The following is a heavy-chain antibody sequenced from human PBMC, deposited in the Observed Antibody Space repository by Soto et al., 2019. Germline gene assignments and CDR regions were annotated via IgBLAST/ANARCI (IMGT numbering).Heavy chain of an antibody. CDR2: INHSGST. J-gene: IGHJ4*02. D-gene: IGHD3-16*01. V-gene: IGHV4-39*07. Sequence: SETLSLTCAVSGGSFRSSSYYWGWIRQPPGKGLEWIGEINHSGSTNYNPSLKSRVTISVDTSKNQFSLKLSSVTAADTAVYYCARGGMITFGGAIDYWGQGTLVTVSS. CDR3: ARGGMITFGGAIDY. CDR1: GGSFRSSSYY.